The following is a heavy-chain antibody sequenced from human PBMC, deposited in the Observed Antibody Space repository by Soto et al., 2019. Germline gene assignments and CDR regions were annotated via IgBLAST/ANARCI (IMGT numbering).Heavy chain of an antibody. J-gene: IGHJ4*02. CDR2: ISGSGSST. D-gene: IGHD3-16*01. CDR1: GFTFSSYT. CDR3: PRGGGIDY. Sequence: EVQLLESGGGLVEPGGSRRLSCAASGFTFSSYTMSWVRQAPGKGLEWVSTISGSGSSTYSADSVKGRFTISRDNSKNTLYLKVNSRRVEDTPIYYWPRGGGIDYGGKGPLFTVPS. V-gene: IGHV3-23*01.